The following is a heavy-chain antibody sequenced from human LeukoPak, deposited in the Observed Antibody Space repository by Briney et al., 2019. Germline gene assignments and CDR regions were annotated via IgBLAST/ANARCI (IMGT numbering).Heavy chain of an antibody. CDR2: IKQDGSEK. Sequence: PGGSLRLSCAASGFTFSSYWMSWVRQAPGKGLEWVADIKQDGSEKYYVDSVKGRFTISIDNAKNSLYLQMNSLRAEDTAVYYCARSGVVVVPAAIAYWGQGTLVTVSS. CDR3: ARSGVVVVPAAIAY. D-gene: IGHD2-2*01. CDR1: GFTFSSYW. J-gene: IGHJ4*02. V-gene: IGHV3-7*01.